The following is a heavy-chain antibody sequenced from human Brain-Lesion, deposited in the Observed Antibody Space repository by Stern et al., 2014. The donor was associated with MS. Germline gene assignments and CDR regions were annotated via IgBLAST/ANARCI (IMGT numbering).Heavy chain of an antibody. D-gene: IGHD6-13*01. CDR2: SDHSGSP. V-gene: IGHV4-4*02. Sequence: DQLVESGPGLVKPSGTLSLTCAVSGGSISSSNWWSWVRQSPGKGLEWIGESDHSGSPIYNPPLKSPGTASVETSKNRFFPNLRSVTAADTAVYFCARFPASRPHVFDSWGQGTLVTVSS. CDR3: ARFPASRPHVFDS. J-gene: IGHJ4*02. CDR1: GGSISSSNW.